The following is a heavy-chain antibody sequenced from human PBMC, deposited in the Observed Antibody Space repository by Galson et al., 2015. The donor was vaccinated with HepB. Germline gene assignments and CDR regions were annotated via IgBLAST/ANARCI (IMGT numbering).Heavy chain of an antibody. J-gene: IGHJ4*02. V-gene: IGHV1-46*01. CDR3: ARVHTRETNTDY. CDR1: GYTFTSYY. CDR2: INPSGGST. Sequence: SVKVTCKASGYTFTSYYMHWVRQAPGQGLEWMGIINPSGGSTSYAQKFQGRVTMTRDTPTSTVYMELSSLRSEDTAVYYCARVHTRETNTDYWGQGTLVTVSS. D-gene: IGHD1-14*01.